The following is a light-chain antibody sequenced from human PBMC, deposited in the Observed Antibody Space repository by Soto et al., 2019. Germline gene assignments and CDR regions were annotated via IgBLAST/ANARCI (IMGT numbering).Light chain of an antibody. J-gene: IGKJ4*01. CDR1: QSVSGS. Sequence: EIVLTQSPAILSLSPGEKATLSCRASQSVSGSLGWYQQKPGQAPRLIIYDASVRATGIAARFSGSGSGTDFTLTISSFEPEDLALYYCQEGTYWPAFGGGTKVEIK. CDR3: QEGTYWPA. V-gene: IGKV3-11*01. CDR2: DAS.